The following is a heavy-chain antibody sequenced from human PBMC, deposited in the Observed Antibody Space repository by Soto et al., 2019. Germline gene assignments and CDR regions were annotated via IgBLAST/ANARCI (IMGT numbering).Heavy chain of an antibody. CDR2: IWYDGRYK. J-gene: IGHJ4*02. CDR1: GFTFNNYG. Sequence: QVQLVESGGGVVQPGRSLRLSCAASGFTFNNYGMHWVRQAPGKGLEWVAVIWYDGRYKYNADSVKCRFTISRDTSKNTLYLQMNSLRGEDTAVYHCARGNWNYGYFDYWGQGTLVTVSS. V-gene: IGHV3-33*01. CDR3: ARGNWNYGYFDY. D-gene: IGHD1-7*01.